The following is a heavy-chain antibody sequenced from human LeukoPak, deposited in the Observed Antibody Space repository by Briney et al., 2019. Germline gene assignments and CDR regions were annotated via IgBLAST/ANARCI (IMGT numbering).Heavy chain of an antibody. Sequence: ASVKVSCKTSGYTFSSFGITWVRQAPGQGPEWMGWIKIGEGNTHYAQKLQGRVTMTTDTSTSTAYMELSSLRSEDTAVYYCARGVEDAFDIWGQGTMVTVSS. J-gene: IGHJ3*02. CDR2: IKIGEGNT. V-gene: IGHV1-18*01. CDR1: GYTFSSFG. CDR3: ARGVEDAFDI. D-gene: IGHD5-24*01.